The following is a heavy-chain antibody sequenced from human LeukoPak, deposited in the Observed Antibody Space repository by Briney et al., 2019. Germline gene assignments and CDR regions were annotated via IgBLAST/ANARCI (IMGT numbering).Heavy chain of an antibody. CDR2: ISGSGDST. Sequence: GGSLRLSCAVSGFTFSSYSMSWVRQAPGKGLEWVSAISGSGDSTYYADSVKGRVTISRDNSKNTLYLQMNSLRVEDTAVYYCAKDRGIISDYWGQGTLVTVSS. J-gene: IGHJ4*02. D-gene: IGHD3-10*01. CDR3: AKDRGIISDY. V-gene: IGHV3-23*01. CDR1: GFTFSSYS.